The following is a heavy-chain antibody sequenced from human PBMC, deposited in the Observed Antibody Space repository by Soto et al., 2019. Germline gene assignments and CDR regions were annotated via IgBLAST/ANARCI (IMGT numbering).Heavy chain of an antibody. CDR2: ISGSGGST. CDR1: GFTFRSYA. V-gene: IGHV3-23*01. CDR3: AKLLGGYYYYGMDV. D-gene: IGHD3-16*01. J-gene: IGHJ6*02. Sequence: LRLSCAASGFTFRSYAMSWVRQAPGKGLEWVSAISGSGGSTYYADSVKGRFTISRDNSKNTLYLQMNSLRAEDTAVYYCAKLLGGYYYYGMDVWGQGTTVTVSS.